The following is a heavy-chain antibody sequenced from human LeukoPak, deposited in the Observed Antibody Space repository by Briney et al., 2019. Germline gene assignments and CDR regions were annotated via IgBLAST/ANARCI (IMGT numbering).Heavy chain of an antibody. J-gene: IGHJ4*02. CDR3: ARWADGRRLDY. Sequence: GGSLRLSCAASGFTFSSHGMHWVRQAPGKGLEWVAVIWYDGSEKYYADSVKGRFTISRDNSKNTLYLQMNSLRGEDTAVYYCARWADGRRLDYWGQGALVTVSS. CDR2: IWYDGSEK. CDR1: GFTFSSHG. D-gene: IGHD5-24*01. V-gene: IGHV3-33*01.